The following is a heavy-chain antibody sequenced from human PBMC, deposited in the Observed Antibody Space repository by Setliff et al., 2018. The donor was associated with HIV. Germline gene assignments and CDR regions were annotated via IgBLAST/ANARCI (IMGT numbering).Heavy chain of an antibody. J-gene: IGHJ5*02. V-gene: IGHV4-39*07. CDR2: VSYSGST. CDR3: ARVAAGTYGKGDWFDP. D-gene: IGHD3-10*01. Sequence: SETLSLTCSVAGDSLSSGTYYWGWIRQPPGKGLEWIGSVSYSGSTLYNPSLKSRVTISVDKSKNQFSLELTSVTAADTAVYYCARVAAGTYGKGDWFDPWGQGTQVTVSS. CDR1: GDSLSSGTYY.